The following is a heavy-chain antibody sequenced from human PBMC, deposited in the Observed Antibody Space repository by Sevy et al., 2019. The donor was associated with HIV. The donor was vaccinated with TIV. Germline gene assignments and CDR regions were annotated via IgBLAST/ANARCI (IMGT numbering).Heavy chain of an antibody. Sequence: SETLSLTCTVSGGSISSYYWSWIRQPPGKGLEWIGYIYYSGSTNYNPSLKSRVTISVDTSKNQFSLKLSSVTAADPAVYYCARDMLGYCSSTSCYAEGYFDYWGQGTLVTVSS. J-gene: IGHJ4*02. D-gene: IGHD2-2*01. CDR2: IYYSGST. V-gene: IGHV4-59*01. CDR1: GGSISSYY. CDR3: ARDMLGYCSSTSCYAEGYFDY.